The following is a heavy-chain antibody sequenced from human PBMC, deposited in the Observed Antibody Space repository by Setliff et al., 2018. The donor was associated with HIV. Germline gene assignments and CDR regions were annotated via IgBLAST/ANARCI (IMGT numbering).Heavy chain of an antibody. D-gene: IGHD1-1*01. CDR3: ARRYHDASGFYNS. J-gene: IGHJ4*02. CDR2: IHYSRGS. V-gene: IGHV4-59*04. Sequence: ASETLSLTCTVSGGSISSYYWTWIRQPPGKGLEWIGNIHYSRGSSYNASLKSRVTISLDTSKNHFSLKLSSVAAADTAVYYCARRYHDASGFYNSWGQGVLVTAPQ. CDR1: GGSISSYY.